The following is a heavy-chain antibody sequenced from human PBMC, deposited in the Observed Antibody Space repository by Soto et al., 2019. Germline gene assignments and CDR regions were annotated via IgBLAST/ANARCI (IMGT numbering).Heavy chain of an antibody. D-gene: IGHD2-2*01. Sequence: PGESLKISCKGSGYSFTSYWIGWVRQMPGKGLEWMGITYPGDSDTRYSPSFQGQVTISADKSISTAYLQWSSLKASDTAMYYCARHRTVPTPTTQRYFDYWGQGTLVTVS. CDR3: ARHRTVPTPTTQRYFDY. V-gene: IGHV5-51*01. J-gene: IGHJ4*02. CDR1: GYSFTSYW. CDR2: TYPGDSDT.